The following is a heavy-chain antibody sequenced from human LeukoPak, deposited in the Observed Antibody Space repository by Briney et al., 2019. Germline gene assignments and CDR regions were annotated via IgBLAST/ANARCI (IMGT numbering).Heavy chain of an antibody. CDR1: GFTFTDYG. J-gene: IGHJ4*02. CDR2: VSGRTGVV. D-gene: IGHD1-1*01. V-gene: IGHV3-48*01. Sequence: GGSPRLSCATSGFTFTDYGMNWVRQAPGKGLEWVSFVSGRTGVVHYADSVKGRFTISRDNAKNSLYLQMNSLSAEDTAVYFCAKSRSGSANWALQIFDNWGQGTLVTVSS. CDR3: AKSRSGSANWALQIFDN.